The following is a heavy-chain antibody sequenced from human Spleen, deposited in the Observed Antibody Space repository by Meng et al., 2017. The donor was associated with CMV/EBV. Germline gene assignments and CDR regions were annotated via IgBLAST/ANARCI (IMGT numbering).Heavy chain of an antibody. Sequence: VQLQQWGAGLLEPSETLSLTCAGYGGSFSGYYWSWIRQPPGKGLEWIGYIYYSGSTYYNPSLRSRITISVDTSKNQFSLKLSSVTAADTAVYYCAAFGFLEWLPPGYWGQGTLVTVSS. V-gene: IGHV4-34*01. D-gene: IGHD3-3*01. CDR1: GGSFSGYY. J-gene: IGHJ4*02. CDR2: IYYSGST. CDR3: AAFGFLEWLPPGY.